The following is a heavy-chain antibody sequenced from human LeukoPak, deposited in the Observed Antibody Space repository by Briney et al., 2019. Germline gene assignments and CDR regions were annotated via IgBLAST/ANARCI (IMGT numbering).Heavy chain of an antibody. J-gene: IGHJ4*02. D-gene: IGHD3-10*01. CDR1: GFTFSSYS. Sequence: GGSLRLSCAASGFTFSSYSMDWVRQAPGKGLEWVSYISSSSGTIYYADSVKGRFTISRDNAKNSLYLQMNSLRAEDTAVYYCASTLGGSGGYYWSFGYWGQGTLVTVSS. V-gene: IGHV3-48*01. CDR3: ASTLGGSGGYYWSFGY. CDR2: ISSSSGTI.